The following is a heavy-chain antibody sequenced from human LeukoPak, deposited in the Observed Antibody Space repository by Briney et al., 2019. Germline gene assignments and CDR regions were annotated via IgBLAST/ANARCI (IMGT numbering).Heavy chain of an antibody. J-gene: IGHJ6*03. D-gene: IGHD2-2*02. CDR2: INPSGGST. V-gene: IGHV1-46*01. CDR1: GYTFTSYY. Sequence: ASVKVSCKASGYTFTSYYMHWVRQAPGQGLEWMGIINPSGGSTSYAQKFQGRVTMTRDTSTSTVYMELSSLRSEDTAVYYCARDPHCSSTSCYTYYYYYYMDVWGKGTTVTVSS. CDR3: ARDPHCSSTSCYTYYYYYYMDV.